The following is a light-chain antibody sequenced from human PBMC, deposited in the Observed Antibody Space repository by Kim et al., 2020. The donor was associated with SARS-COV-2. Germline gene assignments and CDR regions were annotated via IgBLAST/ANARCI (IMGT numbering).Light chain of an antibody. CDR3: QQYDRLPPIT. CDR2: GAY. J-gene: IGKJ5*01. Sequence: EIVLTQSPGIVSLSPGERATHSCRASQSVSNTYLAWYQQKPGQAPRLLMYGAYRRAAGIPDRFSGSGSGTDFTLTISRLEPEDFAVYYCQQYDRLPPITFGQGTRLEIK. CDR1: QSVSNTY. V-gene: IGKV3-20*01.